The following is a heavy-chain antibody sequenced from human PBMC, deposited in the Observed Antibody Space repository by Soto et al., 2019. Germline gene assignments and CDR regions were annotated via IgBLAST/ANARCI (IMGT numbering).Heavy chain of an antibody. D-gene: IGHD5-18*01. J-gene: IGHJ4*02. V-gene: IGHV3-73*01. CDR1: GFTFSDSA. CDR2: IRNKGNNYAT. CDR3: TSRRDWTAVDPLDY. Sequence: GGSLRLSCAASGFTFSDSAMHWVRQASGKGLEWVGRIRNKGNNYATAYTASVKGRFTISRDDSKNTVYLQMNSLKIDDTAVYYGTSRRDWTAVDPLDYWGLGTLVTV.